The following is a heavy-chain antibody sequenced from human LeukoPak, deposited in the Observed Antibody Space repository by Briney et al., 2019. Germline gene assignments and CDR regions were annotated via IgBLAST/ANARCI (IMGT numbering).Heavy chain of an antibody. J-gene: IGHJ5*02. Sequence: ASVKVSCKASGYTFSGYYIHWVRQAPGQGLEWMGWITPHNGGTNYAQKFQGGVTMTRDTSISTAYMELSRLRSDDTAVYYCARTKNLYPGWFDPWGQGTLVTVSS. CDR3: ARTKNLYPGWFDP. D-gene: IGHD1-14*01. CDR2: ITPHNGGT. V-gene: IGHV1-2*02. CDR1: GYTFSGYY.